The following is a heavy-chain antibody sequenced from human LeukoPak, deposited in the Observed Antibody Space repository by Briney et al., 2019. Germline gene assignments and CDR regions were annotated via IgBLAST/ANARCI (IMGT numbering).Heavy chain of an antibody. J-gene: IGHJ2*01. V-gene: IGHV4-39*01. D-gene: IGHD5-12*01. CDR3: ARRVATWYFDL. CDR2: SYYSGSS. CDR1: GGSISSSNYY. Sequence: PSETLSLTCSVSGGSISSSNYYWGGIRQPPGKGLEWIGSSYYSGSSYYNPSLKSRVTISVDPSKNQFSLRLSPVTAADPAVYYCARRVATWYFDLWGRGTLVTVSS.